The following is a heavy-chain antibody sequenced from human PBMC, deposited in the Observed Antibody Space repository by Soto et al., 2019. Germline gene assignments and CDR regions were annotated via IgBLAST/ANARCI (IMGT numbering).Heavy chain of an antibody. Sequence: GSLRLSCAASGFTFSNYDMSWVRQAPGKGLEWVSTISGSGGDTYYADSVKGRFTISRDNSKNTLSLQMNSLRAEDTAVYYCAKARGSRTPAPGTYWGQGILVTVSS. CDR3: AKARGSRTPAPGTY. V-gene: IGHV3-23*01. CDR2: ISGSGGDT. CDR1: GFTFSNYD. J-gene: IGHJ4*02. D-gene: IGHD2-2*01.